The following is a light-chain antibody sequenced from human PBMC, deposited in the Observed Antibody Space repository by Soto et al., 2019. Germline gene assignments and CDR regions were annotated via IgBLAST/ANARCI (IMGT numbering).Light chain of an antibody. CDR1: SSDVGSYNL. Sequence: QSVLTQPASVSGSPGQSITISCTGTSSDVGSYNLVSWYQQHPGKAPKLMIYEGSKRPSGVSNRFSGSKSGNTASLTISGRQDEDEADYYCCSYAGSSTDVVFGGGTKLTVL. J-gene: IGLJ2*01. CDR2: EGS. V-gene: IGLV2-23*01. CDR3: CSYAGSSTDVV.